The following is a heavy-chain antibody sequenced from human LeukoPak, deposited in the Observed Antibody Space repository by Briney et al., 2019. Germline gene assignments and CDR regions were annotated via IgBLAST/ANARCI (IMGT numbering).Heavy chain of an antibody. V-gene: IGHV4-38-2*01. J-gene: IGHJ4*01. CDR2: IYHSGST. Sequence: PSETLSLTCAVSGYSISSGYYWGWIRQPPGKGLEWIGSIYHSGSTYYNPSLKSRVTISVDTSKNQFSLKLSSVTAADTAVYYCARRTDWGQEPWSPSPQ. CDR3: ARRTD. CDR1: GYSISSGYY. D-gene: IGHD4-17*01.